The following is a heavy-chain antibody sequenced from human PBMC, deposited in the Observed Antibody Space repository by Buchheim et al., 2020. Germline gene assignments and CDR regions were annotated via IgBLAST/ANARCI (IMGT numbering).Heavy chain of an antibody. D-gene: IGHD3-10*01. CDR2: IYYSGST. Sequence: QVQLQESGPGLVKPSQTLSLTCTVSGGSISSGGYYWSWIRQHPGKGLEWIGYIYYSGSTYYNPSLKSRVTISVDTSKNQFSLKLSSVTAADSAVYYCARNYYGSGSYYNEERDRDYWGQGTL. J-gene: IGHJ4*02. V-gene: IGHV4-31*03. CDR3: ARNYYGSGSYYNEERDRDY. CDR1: GGSISSGGYY.